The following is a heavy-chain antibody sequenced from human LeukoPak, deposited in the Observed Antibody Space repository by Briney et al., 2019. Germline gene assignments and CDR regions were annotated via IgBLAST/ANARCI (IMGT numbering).Heavy chain of an antibody. V-gene: IGHV4-34*01. D-gene: IGHD2-2*01. Sequence: SETLSLTCTVYGGSFSGYYWSWIRQPPGKGLEWIGEINHSGSTNYNPSLKSRVTMSVDTPKNQFSLKLSSVTAADTSVYYCARVKTYCSSTSCRGDYYYGMDVWGQGTTVTVSS. CDR3: ARVKTYCSSTSCRGDYYYGMDV. CDR2: INHSGST. CDR1: GGSFSGYY. J-gene: IGHJ6*02.